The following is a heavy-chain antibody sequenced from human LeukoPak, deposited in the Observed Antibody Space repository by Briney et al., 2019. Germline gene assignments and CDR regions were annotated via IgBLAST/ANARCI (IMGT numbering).Heavy chain of an antibody. D-gene: IGHD2-21*02. CDR2: ISDSGGST. Sequence: GGSLRLSCAASGFTFSSYAMSWVRQAPGKGLEWVSAISDSGGSTYSADSVKGRFTISRANSKNTLYLQMNSLRAEDTAVYYCAKGASVVVTAPSDYWGQGTLVTVSP. V-gene: IGHV3-23*01. J-gene: IGHJ4*02. CDR1: GFTFSSYA. CDR3: AKGASVVVTAPSDY.